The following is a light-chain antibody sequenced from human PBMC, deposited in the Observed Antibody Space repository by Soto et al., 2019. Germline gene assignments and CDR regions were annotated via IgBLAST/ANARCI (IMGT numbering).Light chain of an antibody. CDR3: QQRSNWPL. J-gene: IGKJ3*01. CDR2: DAS. V-gene: IGKV3-11*01. Sequence: EIVLTQSPATLSLSPGERATLSCRASQSVSSYLAWYQQKPGQAPRLLIYDASNRATGIPARFSGSGSGTDFTPTISSLEPEDFAVYYCQQRSNWPLFGPGTKVDIK. CDR1: QSVSSY.